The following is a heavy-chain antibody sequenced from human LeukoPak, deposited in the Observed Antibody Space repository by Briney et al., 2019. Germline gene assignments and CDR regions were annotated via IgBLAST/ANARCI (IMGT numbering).Heavy chain of an antibody. CDR3: AREEYYYDSSGYPNLFDY. CDR2: INHSGST. J-gene: IGHJ4*02. Sequence: SETLSLTCAVYGGSFSGYYWSWIRQPPGKGLEWIGEINHSGSTNYNPSLKSRVTISVDTSKNQFSLKLSSVTAADTAVYYCAREEYYYDSSGYPNLFDYWGQGTLVTVSS. CDR1: GGSFSGYY. V-gene: IGHV4-34*01. D-gene: IGHD3-22*01.